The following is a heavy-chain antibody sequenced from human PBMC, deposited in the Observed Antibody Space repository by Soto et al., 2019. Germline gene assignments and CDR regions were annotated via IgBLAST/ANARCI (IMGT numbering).Heavy chain of an antibody. D-gene: IGHD6-13*01. J-gene: IGHJ4*02. Sequence: EVHLVESGGGLVQPGGSLRLSCAASGFTFSSYSLNWVRQAPGKGLEWVSYITSSGTTVYYADSVRGRFTISRDNAKNSLSLQMNSLRDYVTAVYYCARASSNCAYYFDFWGQGTLVTVSS. CDR3: ARASSNCAYYFDF. CDR2: ITSSGTTV. CDR1: GFTFSSYS. V-gene: IGHV3-48*02.